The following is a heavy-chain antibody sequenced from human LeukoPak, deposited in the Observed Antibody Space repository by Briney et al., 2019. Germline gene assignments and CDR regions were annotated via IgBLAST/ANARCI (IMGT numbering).Heavy chain of an antibody. CDR2: INHSGST. J-gene: IGHJ3*02. CDR3: ARDHVLRYFDWLLPRGAFDI. V-gene: IGHV4-34*01. CDR1: GGSFSGYY. D-gene: IGHD3-9*01. Sequence: PSETLSLTCAVYGGSFSGYYWSWIRQPPGKGLEWIGEINHSGSTNYNPSLKSRVTISVDTSKNQSSLKLSSVTAADTAVYYCARDHVLRYFDWLLPRGAFDIWGQGTMVTVSS.